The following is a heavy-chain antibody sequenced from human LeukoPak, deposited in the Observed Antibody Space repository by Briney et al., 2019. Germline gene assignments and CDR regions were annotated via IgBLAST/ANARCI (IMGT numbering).Heavy chain of an antibody. V-gene: IGHV3-21*01. CDR2: ISSSSSYI. CDR3: ARGVFRSGYYYVDGVSDY. J-gene: IGHJ4*02. Sequence: GSLRLSCAASGFTFSTYGMSWVRQAPGKGLEWVSSISSSSSYIYYADSVKGRFTISRDNAKNSLYLQMNSLRAEDTAVYYCARGVFRSGYYYVDGVSDYWGQGTLVTVSS. CDR1: GFTFSTYG. D-gene: IGHD3-22*01.